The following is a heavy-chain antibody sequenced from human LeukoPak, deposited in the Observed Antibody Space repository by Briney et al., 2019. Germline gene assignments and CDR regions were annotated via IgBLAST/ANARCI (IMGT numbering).Heavy chain of an antibody. Sequence: SVKVSCKASGGTFSSYAISWVRQAPGQGLEWMGRIIPIFGTANYAQKFQGRVTITTDESTSTAYMELSSLRSEDTAVYYCARVSGSYYVDAFDIWGQGTMVTVSP. CDR1: GGTFSSYA. D-gene: IGHD1-26*01. V-gene: IGHV1-69*05. J-gene: IGHJ3*02. CDR2: IIPIFGTA. CDR3: ARVSGSYYVDAFDI.